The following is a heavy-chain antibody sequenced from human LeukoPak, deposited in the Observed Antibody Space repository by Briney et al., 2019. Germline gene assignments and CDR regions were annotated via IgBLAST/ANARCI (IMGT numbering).Heavy chain of an antibody. CDR2: ISGSGGST. V-gene: IGHV3-23*01. CDR1: GFTFSSYA. D-gene: IGHD6-19*01. J-gene: IGHJ4*02. Sequence: SGGSLRLSCAASGFTFSSYAMSWVRQAPGKGLEWVSGISGSGGSTYYADSVMGRFTISRDNSKNTLYLQMNSLRAEDTAVYYCAKDSSAWYGGGFDYWGQGTLVTVSS. CDR3: AKDSSAWYGGGFDY.